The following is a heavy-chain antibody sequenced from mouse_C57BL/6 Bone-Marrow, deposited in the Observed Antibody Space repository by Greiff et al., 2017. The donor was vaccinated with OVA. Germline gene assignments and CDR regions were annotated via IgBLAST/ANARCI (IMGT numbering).Heavy chain of an antibody. D-gene: IGHD4-1*01. V-gene: IGHV1-52*01. CDR2: IDPSDSET. CDR3: ARDLGPYWYFDV. J-gene: IGHJ1*03. Sequence: QVQLQQPGAELVRPGSSVKLSCKASGYTFTSYWMHWVKQRPIQGLEWIGNIDPSDSETHYNQKFKDKATLTVDKSSSTAYMQLSSLTSEDSAVYYCARDLGPYWYFDVWGTGTTVTVSS. CDR1: GYTFTSYW.